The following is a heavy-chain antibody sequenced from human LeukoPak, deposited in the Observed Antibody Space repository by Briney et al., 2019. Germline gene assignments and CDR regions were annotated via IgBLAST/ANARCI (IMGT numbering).Heavy chain of an antibody. V-gene: IGHV1-69*05. CDR2: FIPIFGTA. CDR3: ATRSEDYYDSSGYYIFDY. D-gene: IGHD3-22*01. CDR1: GGTFSSYA. Sequence: ASVKVSCKASGGTFSSYAISWVRQAPGQGLEWMGGFIPIFGTANYAQKLQGRVTITTDESTSTAYMELSSLRSEDTAVYDCATRSEDYYDSSGYYIFDYWGQGTLVTVSS. J-gene: IGHJ4*02.